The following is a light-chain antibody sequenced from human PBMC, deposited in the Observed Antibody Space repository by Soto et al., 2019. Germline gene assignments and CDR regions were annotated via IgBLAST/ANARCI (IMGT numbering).Light chain of an antibody. CDR2: GAS. V-gene: IGKV3-15*01. CDR3: QQYNNWPRT. CDR1: QSVSSN. Sequence: EIVMTQSLATLSVSPVERATLSCMASQSVSSNLAWYQQKPGQAPRLLIYGASTRATGIPARFSGSGSGTEFTLTISSLQSEDFAVYYCQQYNNWPRTFGQGTKVDIK. J-gene: IGKJ1*01.